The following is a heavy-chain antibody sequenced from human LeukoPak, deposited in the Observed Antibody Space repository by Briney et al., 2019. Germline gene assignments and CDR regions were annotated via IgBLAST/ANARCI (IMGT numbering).Heavy chain of an antibody. CDR1: GFTFSSYW. CDR3: AGTPGYCSGGSCYSPLY. D-gene: IGHD2-15*01. Sequence: HAGGSLRLSCAASGFTFSSYWMRRVRQAPGKGLEWVANIKQDGSEKYYVDSVKGRFTISRDNAKNSLYLQMNSLRAEDTAMYYCAGTPGYCSGGSCYSPLYWGQGTLVTVSS. J-gene: IGHJ4*02. V-gene: IGHV3-7*01. CDR2: IKQDGSEK.